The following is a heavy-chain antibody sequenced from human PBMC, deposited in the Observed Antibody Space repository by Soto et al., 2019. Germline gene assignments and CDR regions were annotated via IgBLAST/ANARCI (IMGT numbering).Heavy chain of an antibody. J-gene: IGHJ5*02. CDR1: GGTFSSYA. CDR3: ARDSLAAAGTLRWFDP. V-gene: IGHV1-69*06. D-gene: IGHD6-13*01. Sequence: QVQLVQSGAEVKKPGSSVKVSCKASGGTFSSYAISWVRQAPGQGLEWMGGIIPIFGTANYAQKFQGRVTITADKSTSTAYMELSSLRSEDTAVYYCARDSLAAAGTLRWFDPWGQGTLVTVSS. CDR2: IIPIFGTA.